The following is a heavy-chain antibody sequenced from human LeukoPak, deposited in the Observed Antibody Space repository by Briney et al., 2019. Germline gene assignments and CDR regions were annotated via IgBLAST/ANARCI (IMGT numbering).Heavy chain of an antibody. CDR2: ISGSGGST. CDR1: GFTFSSYA. J-gene: IGHJ4*02. V-gene: IGHV3-23*01. CDR3: AREIWGLLGYCSSTSCYALDY. D-gene: IGHD2-2*01. Sequence: PGGSLRLSCAASGFTFSSYAMSWVRQAPGKGLEWVSAISGSGGSTYYADSVKGRFTISRDNSKNTLYLQMNSLRAEDTAVYYCAREIWGLLGYCSSTSCYALDYWGQGTLVTVSS.